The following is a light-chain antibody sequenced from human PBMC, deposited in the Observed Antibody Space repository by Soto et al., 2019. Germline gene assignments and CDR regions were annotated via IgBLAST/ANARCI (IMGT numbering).Light chain of an antibody. Sequence: EIVLTQSPATLSLSPGEGATLSCRASQSVSSYLAWYQQKPGQAPRLLIYDASNRATGIPARFSGSGSGTDFTLTISSLEPEDFAVYYCQQRSNWRGITFGQGTRLEIK. CDR2: DAS. V-gene: IGKV3-11*01. CDR3: QQRSNWRGIT. CDR1: QSVSSY. J-gene: IGKJ5*01.